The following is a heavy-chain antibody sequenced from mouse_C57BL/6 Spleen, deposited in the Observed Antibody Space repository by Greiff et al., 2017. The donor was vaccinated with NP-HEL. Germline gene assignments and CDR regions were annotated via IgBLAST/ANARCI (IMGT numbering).Heavy chain of an antibody. Sequence: EVKVVESGGGLVQPKGSLKLSCAASGFTFNTYAMHWVRQAPGKGLEWVARIRSKSSNYATYYADSVKDRFTISRDDSQSMLYLQMNNLKTEDTAMYYCVRENYGSSYDYFDYWGQGTTLTVSS. CDR2: IRSKSSNYAT. V-gene: IGHV10-3*01. CDR3: VRENYGSSYDYFDY. CDR1: GFTFNTYA. D-gene: IGHD1-1*01. J-gene: IGHJ2*01.